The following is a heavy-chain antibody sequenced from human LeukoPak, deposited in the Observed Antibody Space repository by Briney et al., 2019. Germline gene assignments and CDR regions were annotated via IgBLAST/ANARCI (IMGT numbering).Heavy chain of an antibody. D-gene: IGHD1-1*01. CDR2: IGTASDT. CDR1: GFTFSSFD. CDR3: ARGPPRGKYYYMDV. Sequence: GGSLRLSCAASGFTFSSFDMHWVRQPTGQGLEWVSTIGTASDTYYPGSVEGRFTLSRDNAKNSLYLQMNSLTAGDTAVYYCARGPPRGKYYYMDVWGKETTVIVSS. V-gene: IGHV3-13*01. J-gene: IGHJ6*03.